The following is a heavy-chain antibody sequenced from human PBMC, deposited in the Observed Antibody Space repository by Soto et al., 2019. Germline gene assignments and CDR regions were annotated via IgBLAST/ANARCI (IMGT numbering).Heavy chain of an antibody. J-gene: IGHJ6*02. V-gene: IGHV5-10-1*01. CDR3: ARDSNSLYYYGMDV. CDR2: IDPSDSYT. Sequence: GESLKICCNGSGYSCTIYCGSLVLQMPGKGLEWMGRIDPSDSYTNYSPSFQGHVTISADKSISTAYLQWSSLKASDTAMYYCARDSNSLYYYGMDVWGQGTTVTVSS. CDR1: GYSCTIYC. D-gene: IGHD4-4*01.